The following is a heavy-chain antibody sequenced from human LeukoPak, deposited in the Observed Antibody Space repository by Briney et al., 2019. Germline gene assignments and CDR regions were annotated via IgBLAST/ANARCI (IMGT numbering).Heavy chain of an antibody. J-gene: IGHJ5*02. V-gene: IGHV1-18*01. Sequence: GASVKVSCKASGGTFSSYAISWVRQAPGQGLEWMGWISAYNGNTNYAQKLQGRVTMTTDTSTSTAYMELRSLRSDDTAVYYCARAGGDSPRGWFDPWGQGTLVTVSS. CDR2: ISAYNGNT. CDR1: GGTFSSYA. CDR3: ARAGGDSPRGWFDP. D-gene: IGHD2-21*02.